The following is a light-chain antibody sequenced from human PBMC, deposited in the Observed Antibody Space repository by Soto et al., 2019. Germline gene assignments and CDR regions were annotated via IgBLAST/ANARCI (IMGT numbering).Light chain of an antibody. J-gene: IGKJ3*01. Sequence: EVELTQSPGTLSLSPGERATLSCRASQSVSKYLAWYQQKPGQPPRLLVYDTSNRASGIPSRFSGSGSGTDFTLTISSLEPEDFAVYYCQERSKWPMVTFGPGTKVD. CDR2: DTS. CDR1: QSVSKY. V-gene: IGKV3-11*01. CDR3: QERSKWPMVT.